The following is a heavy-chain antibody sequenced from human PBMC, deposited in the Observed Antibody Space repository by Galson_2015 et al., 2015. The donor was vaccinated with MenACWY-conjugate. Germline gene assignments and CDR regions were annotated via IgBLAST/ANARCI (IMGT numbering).Heavy chain of an antibody. CDR2: FSSNGHST. Sequence: SLRLSCAASGFTFSSSAMTWVRQAPGKGLEWVSVFSSNGHSTNYADSVKGRFTISKDNSKNTLYLQMNNLRAEDTALYYCAKVSPGAWYWHYWGQGTLVTVSS. J-gene: IGHJ4*02. CDR3: AKVSPGAWYWHY. CDR1: GFTFSSSA. V-gene: IGHV3-23*01. D-gene: IGHD6-19*01.